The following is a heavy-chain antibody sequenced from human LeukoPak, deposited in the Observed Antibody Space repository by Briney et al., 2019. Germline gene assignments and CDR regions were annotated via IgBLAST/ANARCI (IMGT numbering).Heavy chain of an antibody. CDR1: GGSVSSGDYY. CDR2: IYHSGGT. J-gene: IGHJ4*02. Sequence: PSQTLSLTCTVSGGSVSSGDYYWRWIRQPPGQGLEWIGYIYHSGGTYYNPPLKSRVTITVNTSKNQFSLKLTSVTAADTAVYYCARVTCSGGSCYSFDYWGQGTLVTVSS. D-gene: IGHD2-15*01. V-gene: IGHV4-30-4*01. CDR3: ARVTCSGGSCYSFDY.